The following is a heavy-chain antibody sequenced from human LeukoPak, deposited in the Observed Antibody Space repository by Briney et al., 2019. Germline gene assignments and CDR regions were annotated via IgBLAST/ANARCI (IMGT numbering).Heavy chain of an antibody. Sequence: SETLSLTCTVSGGSISSSSYCWGWIRQPPGKGLECIGSIYYSGSTYYNPSLKSRVTISVDTSKNQFSLKLSSVTAADTAVYYCARFITGVAPAAIPAAFDYYYYGMDVWGQGTTVTVSS. CDR3: ARFITGVAPAAIPAAFDYYYYGMDV. CDR1: GGSISSSSYC. CDR2: IYYSGST. V-gene: IGHV4-39*01. J-gene: IGHJ6*02. D-gene: IGHD2-2*01.